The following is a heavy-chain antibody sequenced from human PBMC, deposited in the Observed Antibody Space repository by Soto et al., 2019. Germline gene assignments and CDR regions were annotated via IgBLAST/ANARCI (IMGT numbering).Heavy chain of an antibody. CDR1: GGSITNSNW. J-gene: IGHJ4*02. CDR2: IYHAGST. CDR3: ARGPPIVGNTTPLDS. Sequence: QVQLQESGPRLVKPSGTLSLTCTVSGGSITNSNWWSWVRLPPAKGLEWIGDIYHAGSTKYNPSLRRRVTLSVYTSNHQVALTLTSVTAADTAVYFCARGPPIVGNTTPLDSWGQGTLVTVS. D-gene: IGHD1-26*01. V-gene: IGHV4-4*02.